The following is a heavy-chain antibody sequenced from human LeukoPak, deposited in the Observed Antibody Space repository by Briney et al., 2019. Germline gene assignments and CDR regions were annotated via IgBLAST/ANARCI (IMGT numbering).Heavy chain of an antibody. D-gene: IGHD3-16*02. CDR1: GGSISSYW. V-gene: IGHV4-4*07. Sequence: SETLSLTRSVSGGSISSYWWSWIRQPAGKGLEFIGRIYTTGRTNYNPSLKSRVSMSVDTSKNKFSLELRSVTAADTAVYFCARAGYTISSYRFDYWGQGALVTVSS. CDR2: IYTTGRT. CDR3: ARAGYTISSYRFDY. J-gene: IGHJ4*02.